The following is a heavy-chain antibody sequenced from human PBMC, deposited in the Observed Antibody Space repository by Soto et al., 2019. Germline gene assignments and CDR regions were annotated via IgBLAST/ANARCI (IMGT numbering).Heavy chain of an antibody. CDR1: GYTFTGHY. Sequence: QVQLVQSGAEVKTPGASVKVSCKSSGYTFTGHYLHWVRQAPGQGLEWMGWINPNNGGTNYAQKFQDRVTMTRDTSISTAYMELSRLRYDDTAVYYCAKDVAAGTPFDYWCQGTLVTVSS. CDR2: INPNNGGT. J-gene: IGHJ4*02. CDR3: AKDVAAGTPFDY. V-gene: IGHV1-2*02. D-gene: IGHD1-1*01.